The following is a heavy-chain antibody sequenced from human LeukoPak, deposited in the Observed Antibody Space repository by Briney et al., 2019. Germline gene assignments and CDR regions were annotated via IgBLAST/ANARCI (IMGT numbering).Heavy chain of an antibody. J-gene: IGHJ4*02. Sequence: GESLKISCAASGFTFSSYAMSWVRQAPGKGLEWVSAISGSGGSTYYADSVKGRFTISRDNSKNTLYLQMNSLRAEDTAVYYCAKDTAYYYGSGSFYFDYWGQGTLVTVSS. D-gene: IGHD3-10*01. V-gene: IGHV3-23*01. CDR3: AKDTAYYYGSGSFYFDY. CDR1: GFTFSSYA. CDR2: ISGSGGST.